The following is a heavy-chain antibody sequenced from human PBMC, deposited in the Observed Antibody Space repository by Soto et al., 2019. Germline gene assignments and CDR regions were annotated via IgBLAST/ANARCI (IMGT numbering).Heavy chain of an antibody. CDR3: ARGPPPYDFWSGYSSYFDY. CDR1: GFTVSSNY. J-gene: IGHJ4*02. Sequence: GGSLRLSCAASGFTVSSNYMSWVRQAPGKGLEWVSVIYSGGSTYYADSVKGRFTISRDNSKNTLYLQMNSLRAEDTAVYYCARGPPPYDFWSGYSSYFDYWGQGTLVTVSS. D-gene: IGHD3-3*01. CDR2: IYSGGST. V-gene: IGHV3-66*01.